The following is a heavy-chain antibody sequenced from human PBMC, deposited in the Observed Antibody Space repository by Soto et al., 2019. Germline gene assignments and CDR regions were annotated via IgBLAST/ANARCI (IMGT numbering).Heavy chain of an antibody. CDR2: IRSKGHNYAT. D-gene: IGHD3-16*01. CDR3: TRDLFSYDYSGILWFDP. Sequence: EVQLVESGGGLVQPGGSLKLSYAASGFTFSGSAMYWVRQASGKGLEWVGRIRSKGHNYATEYAASVKGRFTISRDDSKNTAYLQMNSLQTEDTAVYYCTRDLFSYDYSGILWFDPWGQGTLVTVSS. CDR1: GFTFSGSA. J-gene: IGHJ5*02. V-gene: IGHV3-73*02.